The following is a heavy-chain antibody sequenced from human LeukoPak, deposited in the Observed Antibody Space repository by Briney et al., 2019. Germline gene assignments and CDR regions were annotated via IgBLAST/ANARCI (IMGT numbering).Heavy chain of an antibody. CDR2: INHSGST. CDR1: GGSFSGYY. Sequence: KPSETLSLTCAVYGGSFSGYYWSWIRQPPGNGLEGIGEINHSGSTNYNPSLKSRVTISVDTSKNQFSLKLSSVTAADTAVYYCASRAIQLRNFDYWGQGTLVTVSS. CDR3: ASRAIQLRNFDY. D-gene: IGHD5-18*01. J-gene: IGHJ4*02. V-gene: IGHV4-34*01.